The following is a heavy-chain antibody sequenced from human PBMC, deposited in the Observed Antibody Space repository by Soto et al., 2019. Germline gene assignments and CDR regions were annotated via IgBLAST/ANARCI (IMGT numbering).Heavy chain of an antibody. CDR3: ARDRSSSWLNYYYYYGMDV. V-gene: IGHV6-1*01. CDR2: TYYRSKWYN. CDR1: GDSVSINSAA. D-gene: IGHD6-13*01. Sequence: SQAQPLTCDSSGDSVSINSAAWNWIKKSPSIGLERLGRTYYRSKWYNDYAVSVKSRITINPDTSKNQFSLQLNSVTPEDTAVYYCARDRSSSWLNYYYYYGMDVWCQGITVTV. J-gene: IGHJ6*02.